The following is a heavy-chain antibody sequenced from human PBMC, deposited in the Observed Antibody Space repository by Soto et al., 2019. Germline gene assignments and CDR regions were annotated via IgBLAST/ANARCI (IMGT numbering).Heavy chain of an antibody. CDR2: IKSKTDGGTI. D-gene: IGHD6-19*01. J-gene: IGHJ4*02. CDR3: TTASIAVAGSTWYYFDY. CDR1: GFTFSNAW. V-gene: IGHV3-15*01. Sequence: EVQLVESGGGLVKPGGSLRLSCAASGFTFSNAWMNWVRQAPGKGLEWVGRIKSKTDGGTIDYTAPVKGRFIISRDDSKNTLYLQMNSLKTEDTAVYYCTTASIAVAGSTWYYFDYWGQGTLVTVSS.